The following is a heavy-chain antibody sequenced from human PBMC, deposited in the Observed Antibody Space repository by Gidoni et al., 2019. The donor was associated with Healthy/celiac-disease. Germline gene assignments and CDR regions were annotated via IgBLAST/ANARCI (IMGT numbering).Heavy chain of an antibody. CDR3: AKDGARYYDSSGYYAPDAFDI. V-gene: IGHV3-23*01. CDR1: GFSFSSCA. Sequence: EVQLLEAGGGLVQLGGSLRLHCADSGFSFSSCALSWVRRAQGKGLVWVSAIRGSGSITYCASSVKGRFSISRDNSKTTLYLQMNSLRAEDTAVYYCAKDGARYYDSSGYYAPDAFDIWGQGTMVTVSS. J-gene: IGHJ3*02. CDR2: IRGSGSIT. D-gene: IGHD3-22*01.